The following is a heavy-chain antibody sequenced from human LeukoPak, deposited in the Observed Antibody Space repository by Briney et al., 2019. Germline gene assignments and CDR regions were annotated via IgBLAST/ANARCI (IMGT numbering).Heavy chain of an antibody. J-gene: IGHJ5*02. D-gene: IGHD3/OR15-3a*01. CDR3: ARDAVDFNHLNWFDP. V-gene: IGHV1-69*01. Sequence: ASVKVSCKASGGTFSSYAISWVRQAPGQGLEWMGGIIPIFGTANYAQKFQGRVTITADESTSTACMELSSLRSEDTAVYYCARDAVDFNHLNWFDPWGQGTLVTVSS. CDR1: GGTFSSYA. CDR2: IIPIFGTA.